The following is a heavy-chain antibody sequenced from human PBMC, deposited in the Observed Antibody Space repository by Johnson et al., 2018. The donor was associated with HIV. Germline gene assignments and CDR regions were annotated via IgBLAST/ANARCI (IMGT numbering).Heavy chain of an antibody. J-gene: IGHJ3*01. CDR1: QFTFSRYY. CDR2: ISYDGSNK. CDR3: ARDDLDSGGFLMAFSV. V-gene: IGHV3-30-3*01. Sequence: HVQLVESGGGLAKPTWSPRLSCAASQFTFSRYYMKCVRQAPGKGLEWVAVISYDGSNKYYADSVKGRFTISRDNSKNTLYLQMNSLRVEDTAVYYCARDDLDSGGFLMAFSVWGQGTTVTVSS. D-gene: IGHD2-15*01.